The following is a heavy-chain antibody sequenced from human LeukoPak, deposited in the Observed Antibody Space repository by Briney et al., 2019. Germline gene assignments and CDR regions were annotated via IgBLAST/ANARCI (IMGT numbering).Heavy chain of an antibody. J-gene: IGHJ4*02. V-gene: IGHV3-30*19. CDR1: GFTFSSYG. CDR3: ARSRNTGWFDY. CDR2: ISSDGSDK. Sequence: GGSLRLSCAAPGFTFSSYGMHWVRQAPGKGLEWVAVISSDGSDKWYADSVKGRFTISRDNSKNTLYLQMNSLRVEDSAVYYCARSRNTGWFDYWGQGTLVTVSS. D-gene: IGHD6-19*01.